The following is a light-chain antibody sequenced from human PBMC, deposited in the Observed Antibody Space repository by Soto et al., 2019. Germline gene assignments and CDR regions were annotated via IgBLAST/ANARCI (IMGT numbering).Light chain of an antibody. V-gene: IGKV1-39*01. CDR1: QSISSY. CDR3: EQTYSTPRT. CDR2: AAF. J-gene: IGKJ1*01. Sequence: DIQMTQSPSSLSASVGARVTITCRASQSISSYLNWSQQKPVKAPNLLIYAAFSVQSGVSSRFSGSGSGTDFTLTISSLPPEECGIYYCEQTYSTPRTFGQGAKVEIK.